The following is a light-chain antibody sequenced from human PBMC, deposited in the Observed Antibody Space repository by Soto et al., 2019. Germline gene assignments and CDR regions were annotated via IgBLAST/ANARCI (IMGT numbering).Light chain of an antibody. V-gene: IGKV3-20*01. J-gene: IGKJ1*01. Sequence: DIVLTQSPDTLSLSPGESGTLSCRASQSVSSGYLAWYQQKPGQAPRLLIYGASSRATGIPDRFSGSGSGTDFTLTISRLEADDFAMYYCQQYHRSPRTFGQGTKVEIK. CDR1: QSVSSGY. CDR2: GAS. CDR3: QQYHRSPRT.